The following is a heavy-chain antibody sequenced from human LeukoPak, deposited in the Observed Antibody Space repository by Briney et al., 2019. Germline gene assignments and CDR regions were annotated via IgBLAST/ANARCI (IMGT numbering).Heavy chain of an antibody. CDR3: ARLWSGYYSWIPDYYYYYMDV. V-gene: IGHV1-8*01. D-gene: IGHD3-3*01. J-gene: IGHJ6*03. CDR2: MNPNSGNT. CDR1: GYTFTSYD. Sequence: ASVKVSCKASGYTFTSYDINWVRQATGQGLEWMGWMNPNSGNTGYAQKFQGRVTMTRNTSISTAYMELSSLRSEDTAVYYCARLWSGYYSWIPDYYYYYMDVWGKGTTVTVSS.